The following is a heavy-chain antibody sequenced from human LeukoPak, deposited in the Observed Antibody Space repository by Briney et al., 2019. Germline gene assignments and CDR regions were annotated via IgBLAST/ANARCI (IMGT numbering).Heavy chain of an antibody. V-gene: IGHV4-31*03. J-gene: IGHJ4*02. D-gene: IGHD2-15*01. CDR1: GGSISSGGYY. CDR3: ARDEHCSGGSCYGFDY. Sequence: SETLSLTCTVSGGSISSGGYYWSWIRQHPGKGLEWIGYIYYSGSTYYNPSLKSRVTISVDTSKNQFSLKLSSVTAADTAVYYCARDEHCSGGSCYGFDYWGQGTLVTVSS. CDR2: IYYSGST.